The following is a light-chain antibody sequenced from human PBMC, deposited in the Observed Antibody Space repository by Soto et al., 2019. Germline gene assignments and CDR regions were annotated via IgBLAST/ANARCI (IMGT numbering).Light chain of an antibody. J-gene: IGKJ4*01. CDR1: QSVSSR. CDR2: GAY. CDR3: KHDDAWPRT. Sequence: ELVMTQSPATLSVSPGERVTLSCRASQSVSSRLAWYHQKPGQSPRLLIYGAYTRATGIPARFSGSGSGTDFTLTIRSLQSEDLGLYHCKHDDAWPRTFGGGTKVDIK. V-gene: IGKV3-15*01.